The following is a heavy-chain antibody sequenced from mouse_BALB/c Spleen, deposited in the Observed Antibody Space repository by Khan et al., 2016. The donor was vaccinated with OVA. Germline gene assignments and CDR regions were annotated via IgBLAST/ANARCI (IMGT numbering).Heavy chain of an antibody. CDR3: AIIYYGYTWFTD. CDR1: GLSLTKYG. J-gene: IGHJ3*01. Sequence: QVQLKESGPGLVAPSQSLSITCTVSGLSLTKYGISWIRQPPGKGLEWLGVIWGDGSTNYHSALISRLSINKDNSKRQVCLKLNTLQDDDTATYYAAIIYYGYTWFTDWCQGTLVTVSA. D-gene: IGHD2-2*01. V-gene: IGHV2-3*01. CDR2: IWGDGST.